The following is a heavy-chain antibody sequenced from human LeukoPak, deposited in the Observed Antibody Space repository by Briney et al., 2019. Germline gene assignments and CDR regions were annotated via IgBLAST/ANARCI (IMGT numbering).Heavy chain of an antibody. D-gene: IGHD2-21*02. CDR1: GYTFTGYY. CDR2: INPNSGGT. V-gene: IGHV1-2*06. CDR3: ARDHLVNAYCGGDCSDFDY. J-gene: IGHJ4*02. Sequence: ASVKVSCKASGYTFTGYYMHWVRQAPGQGLEWMGRINPNSGGTTYAQKFHGRVTMTRDTSISTAYMELSRLRSDDTAVYYCARDHLVNAYCGGDCSDFDYWGQGTLVTVSS.